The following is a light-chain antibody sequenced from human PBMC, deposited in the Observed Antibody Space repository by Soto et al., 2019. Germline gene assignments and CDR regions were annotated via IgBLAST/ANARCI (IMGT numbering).Light chain of an antibody. CDR3: HQYNSFSPST. V-gene: IGKV1-5*01. CDR1: LSIRGW. CDR2: DAS. J-gene: IGKJ1*01. Sequence: DIQMTQSPSTLSASVGDRVTITCPASLSIRGWLAWYQQKPGKAPNLLIYDASRLKSGVPSRFSGRGSGREFTLTITSLQHDDFATYYFHQYNSFSPSTFGQGTKGEVK.